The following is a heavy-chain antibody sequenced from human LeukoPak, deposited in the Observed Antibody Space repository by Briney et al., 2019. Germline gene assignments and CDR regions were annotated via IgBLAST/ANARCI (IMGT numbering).Heavy chain of an antibody. D-gene: IGHD3-10*01. V-gene: IGHV1-69*13. CDR3: AREALLWFGGLNNWFDP. Sequence: SVKVSCKASGYTFTSYGISWVRQAPGQGLEWMGGIIPIFGTANYAQKFQGRVTITADESTSTAYMELSSLRSEDTAVYYCAREALLWFGGLNNWFDPWGQGTLVTVSS. CDR1: GYTFTSYG. CDR2: IIPIFGTA. J-gene: IGHJ5*02.